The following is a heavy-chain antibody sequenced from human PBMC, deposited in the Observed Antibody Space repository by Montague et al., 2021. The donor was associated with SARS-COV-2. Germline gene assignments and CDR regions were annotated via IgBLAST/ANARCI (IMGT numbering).Heavy chain of an antibody. V-gene: IGHV3-30*04. D-gene: IGHD3-10*01. CDR1: GFTFNTYA. Sequence: SLRLSCATSGFTFNTYALHWVRQTPGKGLEWVAVISYDGTKTYYAASVKGRSTISRDTSKNTVYLQMNSLRVEDTALYYCARERALRYYYGSGIEFWGQGTLVTVSS. CDR2: ISYDGTKT. J-gene: IGHJ4*02. CDR3: ARERALRYYYGSGIEF.